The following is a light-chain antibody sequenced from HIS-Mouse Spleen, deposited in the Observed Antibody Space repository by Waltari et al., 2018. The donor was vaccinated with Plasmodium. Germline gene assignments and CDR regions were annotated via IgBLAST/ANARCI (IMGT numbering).Light chain of an antibody. CDR2: QDS. J-gene: IGLJ1*01. Sequence: SYELTQPPSVSVSPGQTASITCSGDTLAAQYACWYQQKPGQSPVLVIYQDSKRPSGIPERFSGSNSGNTATLTISGTQAMDEADYYCQAWDSSTDYVFGTGTKVTVL. CDR1: TLAAQY. CDR3: QAWDSSTDYV. V-gene: IGLV3-1*01.